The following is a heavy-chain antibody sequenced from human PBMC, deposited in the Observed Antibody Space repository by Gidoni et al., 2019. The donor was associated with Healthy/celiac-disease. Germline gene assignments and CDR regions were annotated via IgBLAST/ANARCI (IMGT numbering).Heavy chain of an antibody. CDR2: IKQDGSEK. CDR3: ARVLPNYYDSSGYKGPFDY. CDR1: GFTFSSYW. V-gene: IGHV3-7*03. Sequence: EVQLVESGGGLVQPGGSRRLSCAASGFTFSSYWMSWVRQAPGKGLGWVANIKQDGSEKYYVDSVKGRFTISRDNAKNSLYLQMNSLRAEDTAVYYCARVLPNYYDSSGYKGPFDYWGQGTLVTVSS. J-gene: IGHJ4*02. D-gene: IGHD3-22*01.